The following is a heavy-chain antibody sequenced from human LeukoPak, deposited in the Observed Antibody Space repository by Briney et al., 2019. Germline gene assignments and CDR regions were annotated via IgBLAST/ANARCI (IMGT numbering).Heavy chain of an antibody. D-gene: IGHD4-11*01. CDR2: IKQDGSEK. CDR1: GFTFSRYC. CDR3: AREEYGNHMW. V-gene: IGHV3-7*01. Sequence: GGSLRLSCAASGFTFSRYCMSWVRQAPGKGLEWVAHIKQDGSEKYYVDSVKGRFTISRDNAKNSLYLQMNSLRAEDTAVYYCAREEYGNHMWWGQGTLLIVSS. J-gene: IGHJ4*02.